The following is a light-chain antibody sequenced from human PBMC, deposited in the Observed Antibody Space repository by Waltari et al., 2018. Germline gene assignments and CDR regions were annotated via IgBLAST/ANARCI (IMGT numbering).Light chain of an antibody. CDR1: QSISRD. V-gene: IGKV3-15*01. CDR2: GAS. CDR3: QQYNDWPLT. Sequence: EIVMTQSPATLSVSPGESATLSCRASQSISRDLAWYPQEPGQDPRLLIYGASTRATGISGRFSGSGSGTDFTLTITSLQSEDFAVYYCQQYNDWPLTFGGGTKVEIK. J-gene: IGKJ4*01.